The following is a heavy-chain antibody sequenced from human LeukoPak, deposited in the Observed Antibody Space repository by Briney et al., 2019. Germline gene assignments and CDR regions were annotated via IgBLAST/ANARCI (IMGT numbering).Heavy chain of an antibody. CDR2: IYYSGST. Sequence: SETLSLTCTVSGGSISSYYWSWIRQPPGKGLEWIGYIYYSGSTNYNPSLKSRVTISVDTSKNQFSLKLSSVTAADTAVYHCARSLYSYADGASDYWGQGTLVTVSS. CDR1: GGSISSYY. J-gene: IGHJ4*02. CDR3: ARSLYSYADGASDY. D-gene: IGHD5-18*01. V-gene: IGHV4-59*01.